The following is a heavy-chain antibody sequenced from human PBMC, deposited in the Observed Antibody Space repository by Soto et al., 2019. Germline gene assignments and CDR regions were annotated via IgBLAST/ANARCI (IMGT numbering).Heavy chain of an antibody. D-gene: IGHD6-19*01. CDR1: GYTLTELS. J-gene: IGHJ4*02. Sequence: ASVKVSCKVSGYTLTELSMHWVRQAPGKGLEWMGGFDPEDGETIYAQKFQGRVTMTEDTSTDTAYMELSSLRSEDTAVYYCATLPSYSSGWYYVYFDYWGQGTLVTVSS. CDR2: FDPEDGET. CDR3: ATLPSYSSGWYYVYFDY. V-gene: IGHV1-24*01.